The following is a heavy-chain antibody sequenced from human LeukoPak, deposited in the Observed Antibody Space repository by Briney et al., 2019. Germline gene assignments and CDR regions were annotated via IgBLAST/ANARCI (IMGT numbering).Heavy chain of an antibody. CDR1: GYTFTSYY. J-gene: IGHJ5*02. Sequence: ASVKVSCKASGYTFTSYYMHWVRQAPGQGLEWMGIINPSGGSTSYAQKFQGRVTITTDESTSTAYMELSSLRSEDTAVYYCAREGIAARTNWFDPWGQGTLVTVSS. CDR3: AREGIAARTNWFDP. D-gene: IGHD6-6*01. V-gene: IGHV1-46*01. CDR2: INPSGGST.